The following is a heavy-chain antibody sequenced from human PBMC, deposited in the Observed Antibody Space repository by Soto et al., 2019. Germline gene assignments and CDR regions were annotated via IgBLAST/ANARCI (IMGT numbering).Heavy chain of an antibody. CDR2: ISGSGVGT. CDR1: GFTFSNYA. Sequence: ELQLLESGGGLVQPGGSLRLSCAASGFTFSNYAMTWVRQAPGKGLEWVSGISGSGVGTYYADSVKGRFTISRDNSKNTLYLQMNSLRAEDTAVYYCAKGQSYCSVGSCSPYYFDYWGQGTLVTVSS. D-gene: IGHD2-15*01. CDR3: AKGQSYCSVGSCSPYYFDY. J-gene: IGHJ4*02. V-gene: IGHV3-23*01.